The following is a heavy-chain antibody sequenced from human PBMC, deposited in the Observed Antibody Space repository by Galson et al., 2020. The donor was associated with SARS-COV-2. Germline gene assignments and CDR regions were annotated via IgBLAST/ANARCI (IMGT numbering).Heavy chain of an antibody. J-gene: IGHJ4*02. CDR3: ARGLGRGWLHLPYDY. CDR1: GGSFSGYY. D-gene: IGHD5-12*01. CDR2: INHSGST. Sequence: SETLSLTCAVYGGSFSGYYWSWIRQPPGKGLEWIGEINHSGSTNYNPSLKSRVTISVDTSKNQFSLKLSSVTAADTAVYYCARGLGRGWLHLPYDYWGQGTLVTVSS. V-gene: IGHV4-34*01.